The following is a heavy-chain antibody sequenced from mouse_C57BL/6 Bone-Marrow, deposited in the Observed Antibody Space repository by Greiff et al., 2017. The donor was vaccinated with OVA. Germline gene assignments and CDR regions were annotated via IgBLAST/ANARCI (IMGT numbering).Heavy chain of an antibody. Sequence: VQLVESGAELARPGASVKLSCKASGYTFTSYGISWVKQRTGQGLEWIGEIYPRSGNTYYNEKFKGKATLTADKSSSTAYMELRSLTSEDSAVYFCAMVTTTDLFAYWGQGTLVTVSA. CDR3: AMVTTTDLFAY. V-gene: IGHV1-81*01. CDR2: IYPRSGNT. CDR1: GYTFTSYG. D-gene: IGHD2-2*01. J-gene: IGHJ3*01.